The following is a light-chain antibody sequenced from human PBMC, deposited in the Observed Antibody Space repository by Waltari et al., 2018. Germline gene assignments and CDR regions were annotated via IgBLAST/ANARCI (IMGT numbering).Light chain of an antibody. V-gene: IGKV1-39*01. CDR2: SAS. CDR3: QQSSTTPST. CDR1: QSISNF. J-gene: IGKJ2*01. Sequence: DIQMTQSPSSLSASVGDRVTITCRASQSISNFFNWYQQKPGEAPTLRIYSASTLQSGVPSRFSGAGSGTDFSLTIISLQPEDFASYYCQQSSTTPSTFGQGTKLEIK.